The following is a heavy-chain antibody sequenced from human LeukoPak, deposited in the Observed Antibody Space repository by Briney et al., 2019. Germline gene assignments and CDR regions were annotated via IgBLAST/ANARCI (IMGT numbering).Heavy chain of an antibody. CDR3: AKGRGAVAGLFDY. CDR2: ISGSGGST. V-gene: IGHV3-23*01. CDR1: GFTFSSYW. D-gene: IGHD6-19*01. J-gene: IGHJ4*02. Sequence: PGGSLRLSCAASGFTFSSYWMHWVRQAPGKGLEWVSAISGSGGSTYYADSVKGRFTISRDNSKNTLYLQMNSLRAEDTAVYYCAKGRGAVAGLFDYWGQGTLVTVSS.